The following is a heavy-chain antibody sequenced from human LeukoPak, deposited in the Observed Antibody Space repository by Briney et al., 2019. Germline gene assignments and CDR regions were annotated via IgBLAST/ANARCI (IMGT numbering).Heavy chain of an antibody. Sequence: GGSLRLSCAASGFTFSSYWMHWVRQAPGKGLVWVSRISSDGSSTTYADSVKGRFTTSRDNAKNTLYLQMNSLYYCARGYSGSYRVDYWGQGTLVTVSS. J-gene: IGHJ4*02. V-gene: IGHV3-74*01. CDR2: ISSDGSST. D-gene: IGHD1-26*01. CDR3: YRVDY. CDR1: GFTFSSYW.